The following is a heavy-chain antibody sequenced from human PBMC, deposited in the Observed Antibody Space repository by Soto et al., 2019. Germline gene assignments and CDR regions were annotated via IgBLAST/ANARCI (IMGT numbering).Heavy chain of an antibody. V-gene: IGHV3-21*01. CDR1: GFSFNTYS. CDR3: ARDYGGYWGGRYFDY. Sequence: EVQLVESGGGLVKPGGSLRLSCAASGFSFNTYSMNWVRQAPGKGLECISSINSGSAYVNYTDSVKGRFTISRDDAKNLLYLQMNSLRAEDTAVYYCARDYGGYWGGRYFDYWGQGFLVTVAS. J-gene: IGHJ4*02. CDR2: INSGSAYV. D-gene: IGHD4-17*01.